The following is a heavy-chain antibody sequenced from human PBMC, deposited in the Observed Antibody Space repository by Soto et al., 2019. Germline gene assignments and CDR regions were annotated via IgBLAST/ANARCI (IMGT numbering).Heavy chain of an antibody. D-gene: IGHD6-6*01. CDR1: GYSFTNYW. CDR2: IYPGDSDT. CDR3: AREGNLEYSSSSSGYYYYYYGMDV. V-gene: IGHV5-51*01. J-gene: IGHJ6*02. Sequence: PGESLKISCKGSGYSFTNYWIGWVRQMPGKGLEWMGIIYPGDSDTRYSPSFQGQVTISADKSITTAYLQWSSLKASDTAMYYCAREGNLEYSSSSSGYYYYYYGMDVWGQGTTVTVSS.